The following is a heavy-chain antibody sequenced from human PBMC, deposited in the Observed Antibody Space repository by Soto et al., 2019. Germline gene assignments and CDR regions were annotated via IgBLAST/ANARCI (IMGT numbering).Heavy chain of an antibody. Sequence: EMQLVECGGGLVNPGGSLRLSCAASGFTFSDYIVHWVRRAPGKGLEWVSSISGIRDYIRYADSVKGRFTISRDNAKTSLYLQMNSLTAEDTAVYYCAREGVHNYTEYYFDYWGQGTLVTVSS. V-gene: IGHV3-21*06. CDR3: AREGVHNYTEYYFDY. CDR2: ISGIRDYI. D-gene: IGHD3-10*01. J-gene: IGHJ4*02. CDR1: GFTFSDYI.